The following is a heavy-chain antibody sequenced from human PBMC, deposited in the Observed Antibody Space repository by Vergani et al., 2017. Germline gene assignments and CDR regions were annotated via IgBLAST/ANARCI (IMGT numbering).Heavy chain of an antibody. D-gene: IGHD2-2*01. CDR3: ARLLVPAAPNDAFDI. V-gene: IGHV5-51*01. J-gene: IGHJ3*02. CDR1: GYSFTTYW. Sequence: EVQLVQSGAEVKKPGESLKISCKGSGYSFTTYWIAWVRQMPGKGLEWMGIIYSGDSDTRYSPSIQGLVTISADRSISTAYLQCSSLKASDTAMYYCARLLVPAAPNDAFDIWGQGTMVTVSS. CDR2: IYSGDSDT.